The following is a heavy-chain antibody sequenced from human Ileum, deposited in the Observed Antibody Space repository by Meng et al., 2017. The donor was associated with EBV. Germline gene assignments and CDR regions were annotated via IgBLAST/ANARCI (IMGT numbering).Heavy chain of an antibody. Sequence: ELLLESGPGLVKPSGTRSFACSVSGGSISSSNWWSWICQPPGKGLECIGKIYHSGITIYNPSLKSRVTMSVDNSKNQFSLKLNSMTAADTAVYYCARDPTGGEDHQRVWGQGTLVTVSS. V-gene: IGHV4-4*02. CDR3: ARDPTGGEDHQRV. CDR1: GGSISSSNW. J-gene: IGHJ4*02. CDR2: IYHSGIT. D-gene: IGHD1-14*01.